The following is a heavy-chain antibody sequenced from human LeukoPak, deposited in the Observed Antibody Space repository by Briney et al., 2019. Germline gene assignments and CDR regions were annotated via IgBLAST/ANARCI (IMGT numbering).Heavy chain of an antibody. CDR3: ARGIRYISSWYTYKWFDP. CDR2: INHSGST. V-gene: IGHV4-34*01. Sequence: PSETLSLTCGVSGGSFSDYYWSWIRQPPGTGLEWIGEINHSGSTNYNPSLKSRVTMSVDTSRNQFSLKLTSVTAADTAVYYCARGIRYISSWYTYKWFDPWGQGTLVTVSS. CDR1: GGSFSDYY. J-gene: IGHJ5*02. D-gene: IGHD6-13*01.